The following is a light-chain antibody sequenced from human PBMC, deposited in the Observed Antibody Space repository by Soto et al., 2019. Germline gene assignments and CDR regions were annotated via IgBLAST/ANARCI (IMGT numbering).Light chain of an antibody. Sequence: QSVLTQSPSASGTPGQRVTISCSGSRSNIGRNFVYWYQQVPGTAPRLLIQRNNERPSGVPDRFSGSKSGNTASLTISGLQAEDEADYYCISYTSTTSWVFGGGTKLTVL. CDR2: RNN. CDR1: RSNIGRNF. J-gene: IGLJ3*02. CDR3: ISYTSTTSWV. V-gene: IGLV1-47*01.